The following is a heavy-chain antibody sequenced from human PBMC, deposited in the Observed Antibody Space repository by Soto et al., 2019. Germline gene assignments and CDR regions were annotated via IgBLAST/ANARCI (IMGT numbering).Heavy chain of an antibody. J-gene: IGHJ4*02. V-gene: IGHV1-69*13. D-gene: IGHD3-22*01. Sequence: SVKVSCKASGGTFSSYAISWVRQAPGQGLEWMGGIIPIFGTANYAQKFQGRVTITADESTSTAYMELSSLRSEDTAVYYCARDPPRYYDSNQAFDYWGQGTLVTVSS. CDR3: ARDPPRYYDSNQAFDY. CDR2: IIPIFGTA. CDR1: GGTFSSYA.